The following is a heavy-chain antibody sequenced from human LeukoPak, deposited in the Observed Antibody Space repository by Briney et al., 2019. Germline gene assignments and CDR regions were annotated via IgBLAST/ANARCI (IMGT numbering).Heavy chain of an antibody. CDR2: INPSGRT. CDR3: ARHSLQGCQLSGGGSCKAPQYYYYGMDV. J-gene: IGHJ6*02. Sequence: SETLSLTCTVYGGSFNGYYWSWIRHPPGKGLEWIGEINPSGRTNYNPSLKRRVTISVDTSKTQFSLKLSSVTAADTAVYYCARHSLQGCQLSGGGSCKAPQYYYYGMDVWGQGTTVTVSS. V-gene: IGHV4-34*01. CDR1: GGSFNGYY. D-gene: IGHD2-15*01.